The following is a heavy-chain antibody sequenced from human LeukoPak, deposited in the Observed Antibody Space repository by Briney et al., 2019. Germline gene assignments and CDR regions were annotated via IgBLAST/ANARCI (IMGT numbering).Heavy chain of an antibody. D-gene: IGHD6-13*01. V-gene: IGHV4-59*08. Sequence: PSETLSLTCTVSSGSISNYWSWIRQPPGKGLEWNGYVHYSGSTYYNPSLKSRVTISVDTSKNQFSLKLSSVTAADTAVYYCARQKRPYSSSWILQHWGQGTLVTVSS. CDR2: VHYSGST. CDR1: SGSISNY. CDR3: ARQKRPYSSSWILQH. J-gene: IGHJ1*01.